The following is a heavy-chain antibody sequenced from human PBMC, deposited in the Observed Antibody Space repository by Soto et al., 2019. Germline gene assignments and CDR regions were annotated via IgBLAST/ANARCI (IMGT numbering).Heavy chain of an antibody. D-gene: IGHD2-2*01. J-gene: IGHJ6*03. CDR1: GFTFSSYA. Sequence: PGGSLRLSCAASGFTFSSYAMSWVRQAPGKGLEWVSAISGSGGSTYYADSVKGRFTISRDNSKNTLYLQMNSLRAEDTAVYYCAIDSMVPEGYYYYYMDVWGKGTTVTVSS. CDR3: AIDSMVPEGYYYYYMDV. V-gene: IGHV3-23*01. CDR2: ISGSGGST.